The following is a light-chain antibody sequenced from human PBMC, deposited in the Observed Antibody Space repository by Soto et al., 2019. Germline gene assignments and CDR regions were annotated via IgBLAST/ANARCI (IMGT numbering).Light chain of an antibody. Sequence: EIVMTHSPATLSVSQCERAALSFSASQSVSSNLAWHLHKPGQAPRLLISRASTRATGVPANFSGGGSGTDFTLTISSLRSEDFAVYYCQQYNNWPWTFGQGTKVDIK. CDR2: RAS. CDR1: QSVSSN. CDR3: QQYNNWPWT. J-gene: IGKJ1*01. V-gene: IGKV3-15*01.